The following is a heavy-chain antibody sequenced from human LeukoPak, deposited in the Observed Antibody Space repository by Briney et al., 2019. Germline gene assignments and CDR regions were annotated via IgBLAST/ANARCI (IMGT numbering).Heavy chain of an antibody. V-gene: IGHV3-53*01. CDR3: AVSMARGVSIYYFDY. D-gene: IGHD3-10*01. J-gene: IGHJ4*02. Sequence: PGGSLRLSCAASGFTVSSNYMSWVRQAPGKGLEWVSVIYSGGSTYYADSVKGRFTISRDNSKNTLYLQMNSLRAEDTAVYYCAVSMARGVSIYYFDYWGQGTLVAVSS. CDR2: IYSGGST. CDR1: GFTVSSNY.